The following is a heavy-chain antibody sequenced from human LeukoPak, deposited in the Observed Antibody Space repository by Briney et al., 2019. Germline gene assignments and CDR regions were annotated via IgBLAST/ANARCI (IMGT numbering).Heavy chain of an antibody. V-gene: IGHV3-7*01. Sequence: PGGSLRLSCAASGFTFDDYGMSWVRQAPGKGLEWVANIKQDGSEKYYVESVKGRFTISRDNTKNSLYLQMNSLRAEDTAVYYCARSLEAGYSSSWYWGYWGQGTLVTVSS. CDR3: ARSLEAGYSSSWYWGY. D-gene: IGHD6-13*01. J-gene: IGHJ4*02. CDR2: IKQDGSEK. CDR1: GFTFDDYG.